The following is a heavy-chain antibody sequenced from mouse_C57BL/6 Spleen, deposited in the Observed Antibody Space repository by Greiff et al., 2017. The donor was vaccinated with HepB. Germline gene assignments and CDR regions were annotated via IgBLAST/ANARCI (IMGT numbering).Heavy chain of an antibody. CDR3: AREIYYGSSYWYFDV. V-gene: IGHV1-19*01. J-gene: IGHJ1*03. CDR1: GYTFTDYY. D-gene: IGHD1-1*01. Sequence: EVKLQESGPVLVKPGASVKMSCKASGYTFTDYYMNWVKQSHGKSLEWIGVINPYNGGTSYNQKFKGKATLTVDKSSSTAYMELNSLTSEDSAVYYCAREIYYGSSYWYFDVWGTGTTVTVSS. CDR2: INPYNGGT.